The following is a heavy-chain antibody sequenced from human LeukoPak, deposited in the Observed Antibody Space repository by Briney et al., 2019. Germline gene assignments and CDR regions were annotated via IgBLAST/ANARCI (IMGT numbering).Heavy chain of an antibody. CDR3: ARTSHYVDIAATIPYGIYYFDY. V-gene: IGHV3-23*01. Sequence: GGSLRLSCAASGFTFSSYTMNWVRQAPGKGLEWVSTISGSGGDTYYADSVKGRFTISRDNSKNTLYLQMNSLRAEDTAVYYCARTSHYVDIAATIPYGIYYFDYWGQGTLVTVSS. CDR2: ISGSGGDT. CDR1: GFTFSSYT. D-gene: IGHD5-12*01. J-gene: IGHJ4*02.